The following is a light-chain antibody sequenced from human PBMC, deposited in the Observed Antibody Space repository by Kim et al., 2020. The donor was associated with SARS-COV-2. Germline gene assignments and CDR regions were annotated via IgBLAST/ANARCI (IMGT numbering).Light chain of an antibody. Sequence: IRMTQSPSSLSASTGDRVTITCRASQGISSYLAWYQQKPGKAPKLLIYAASTLQGGVPSRFSGSGSGTDFTLTIGCLQSEDYATYYCQQYYNYPRTFGEGTKVEIK. V-gene: IGKV1-8*01. J-gene: IGKJ1*01. CDR2: AAS. CDR1: QGISSY. CDR3: QQYYNYPRT.